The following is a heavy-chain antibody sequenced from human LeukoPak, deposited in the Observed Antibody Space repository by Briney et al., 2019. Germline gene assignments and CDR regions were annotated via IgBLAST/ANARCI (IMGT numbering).Heavy chain of an antibody. CDR1: GGSISSSSYY. J-gene: IGHJ6*02. CDR3: ARVPHIVGPTTGPYYYYGMDV. D-gene: IGHD1-26*01. V-gene: IGHV4-39*07. Sequence: PSETLSLTCTVSGGSISSSSYYWGWIRQPPGKGLEWIGSIYYSGSTYYNPSLKSRVTISVDTSKNQFSLKLSSVTAADTAVYYCARVPHIVGPTTGPYYYYGMDVWAKGPRSPSP. CDR2: IYYSGST.